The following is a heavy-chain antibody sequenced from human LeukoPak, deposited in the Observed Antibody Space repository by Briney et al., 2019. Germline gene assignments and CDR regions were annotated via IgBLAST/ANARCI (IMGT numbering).Heavy chain of an antibody. Sequence: GGSLRLSCAASGFTFSSYWMSWVRQAPGKGLEWVANIKQDGSEKTYVDSVKGRFTISRDNTKNSLYLQMNSLRAEDTAVFYCARDQYDTWSRRGNFDSWGQGTLVIVSS. J-gene: IGHJ4*02. V-gene: IGHV3-7*03. CDR2: IKQDGSEK. D-gene: IGHD3-3*01. CDR1: GFTFSSYW. CDR3: ARDQYDTWSRRGNFDS.